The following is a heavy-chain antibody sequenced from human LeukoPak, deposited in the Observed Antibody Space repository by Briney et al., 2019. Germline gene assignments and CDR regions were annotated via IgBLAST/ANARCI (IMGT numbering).Heavy chain of an antibody. Sequence: GGSLRLSCAASGFTFSSYAMFWVRQDPGKGLEWVASIPFDGRFQYYGDSVKGRFTISRDNSKNTLYLQMNSLRSEDTAVYYCAREEWGGAKAGLDYWGQGTPVTVSS. J-gene: IGHJ4*02. CDR2: IPFDGRFQ. CDR1: GFTFSSYA. V-gene: IGHV3-30*04. CDR3: AREEWGGAKAGLDY. D-gene: IGHD6-19*01.